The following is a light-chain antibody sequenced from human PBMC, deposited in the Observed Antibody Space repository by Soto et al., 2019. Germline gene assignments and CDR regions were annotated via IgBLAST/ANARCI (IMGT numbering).Light chain of an antibody. CDR2: EAS. Sequence: DIQMTQSPSTLSASVGDRVTITCRASQNIYGWLAWYQQKPGKAPSLLIFEASTLETGVPSRFSGSGSGTEFTLTISNLQPDDFATYYCQQYSSYPRTFGQGTKVEIK. V-gene: IGKV1-5*03. J-gene: IGKJ1*01. CDR3: QQYSSYPRT. CDR1: QNIYGW.